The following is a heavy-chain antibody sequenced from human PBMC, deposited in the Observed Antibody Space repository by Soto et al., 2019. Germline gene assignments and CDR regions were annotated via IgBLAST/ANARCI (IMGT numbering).Heavy chain of an antibody. CDR2: INHSGST. CDR1: GGSFSGYY. D-gene: IGHD5-18*01. J-gene: IGHJ6*02. V-gene: IGHV4-34*01. Sequence: SDTLSLTCAVYGGSFSGYYWSWIRQPPGKGLEWIGEINHSGSTNYNPSLKSRVTISVDTSKNQFSLKLSSVTAADTAVYYCARGGYSYGYYYYGMDVWGQGTTVT. CDR3: ARGGYSYGYYYYGMDV.